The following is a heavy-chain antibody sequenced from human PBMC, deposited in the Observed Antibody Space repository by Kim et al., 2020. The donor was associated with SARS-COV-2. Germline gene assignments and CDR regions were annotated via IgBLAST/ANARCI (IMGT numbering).Heavy chain of an antibody. CDR1: GYTFASIG. CDR3: ARSGPSITGFDY. V-gene: IGHV1-18*01. Sequence: ASVKVSCKPSGYTFASIGISWVRQAPGQGLEWMGWISADNGNTNYAQKLKSRLTMTTDTSTSTVYMELRSLRSDDTAIYYCARSGPSITGFDYWGQGTLV. J-gene: IGHJ4*02. CDR2: ISADNGNT. D-gene: IGHD1-20*01.